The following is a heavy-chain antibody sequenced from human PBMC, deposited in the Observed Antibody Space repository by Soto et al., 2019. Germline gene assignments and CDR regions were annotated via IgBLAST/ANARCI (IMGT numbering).Heavy chain of an antibody. J-gene: IGHJ3*02. CDR3: AKDGGRGYDAFDI. CDR2: ISGSVGST. V-gene: IGHV3-23*01. D-gene: IGHD3-16*01. CDR1: GFTFSSYA. Sequence: GGSLRLSCAASGFTFSSYAMSWVRQAPGKGLEWISAISGSVGSTYYADSVKGRFTISRDNSKNTLYLQMSSLRGEDTAVYYCAKDGGRGYDAFDIWGQGTMVTVSS.